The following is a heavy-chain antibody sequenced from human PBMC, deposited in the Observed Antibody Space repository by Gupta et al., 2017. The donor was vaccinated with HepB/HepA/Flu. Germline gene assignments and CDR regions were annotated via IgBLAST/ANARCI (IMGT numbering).Heavy chain of an antibody. V-gene: IGHV3-30-3*01. J-gene: IGHJ5*02. D-gene: IGHD1-26*01. CDR1: GFTFSSYA. Sequence: QVQLVESGEGVVQPGRSLRLSCAASGFTFSSYAMHWVRQAPGKGLEWVAVISYDGSNKYYADSVKGRFTISRDNSKNTLYLQMNSLRAEDTAVYYCARDQPLDSGSYHPWGQGTLVTVSS. CDR2: ISYDGSNK. CDR3: ARDQPLDSGSYHP.